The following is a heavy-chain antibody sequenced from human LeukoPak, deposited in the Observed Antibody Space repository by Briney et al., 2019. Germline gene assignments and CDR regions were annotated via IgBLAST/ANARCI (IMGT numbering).Heavy chain of an antibody. CDR1: GFTFSSYW. Sequence: GGSLRLSCAASGFTFSSYWMSWVRQAPGKGLEWFSYISTSDSTIYYADSVKGRFTISRDNAKNLLYLQMNSLRAEDTAVYYCAKRNPVYTWNSDVLWGQGSLVTVSS. D-gene: IGHD1-1*01. CDR2: ISTSDSTI. J-gene: IGHJ4*02. V-gene: IGHV3-48*04. CDR3: AKRNPVYTWNSDVL.